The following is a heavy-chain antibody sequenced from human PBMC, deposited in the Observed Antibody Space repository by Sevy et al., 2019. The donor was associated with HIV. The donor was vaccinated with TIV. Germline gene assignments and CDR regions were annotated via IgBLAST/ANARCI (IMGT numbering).Heavy chain of an antibody. CDR1: GITFSSYA. V-gene: IGHV3-23*01. J-gene: IGHJ4*02. CDR2: ISHTGDNI. Sequence: GGSLRLSCAASGITFSSYAVTWVRQAPGKGLEWVSSISHTGDNIYYADSVRGRFTISRDNSKSTLYLHMSSLRAEDTAVYYCAGRKAGDFWSGSLRGPWAGGPLFDYWGQGTLVTVSS. CDR3: AGRKAGDFWSGSLRGPWAGGPLFDY. D-gene: IGHD3-3*01.